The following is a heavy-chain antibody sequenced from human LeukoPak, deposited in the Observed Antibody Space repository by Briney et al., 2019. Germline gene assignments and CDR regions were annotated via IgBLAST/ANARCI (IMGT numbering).Heavy chain of an antibody. CDR3: ARSYDTNFDY. CDR1: GGSIRSYY. J-gene: IGHJ4*02. CDR2: IYFSGST. Sequence: WETLSLTCTVSGGSIRSYYWSWIRQPPGKGLEWIGYIYFSGSTSYNPSLKSRVTISVDRSKNQFSLKLSSVAAADTAVYYCARSYDTNFDYWGQGTLVTVSS. V-gene: IGHV4-59*01. D-gene: IGHD3-3*01.